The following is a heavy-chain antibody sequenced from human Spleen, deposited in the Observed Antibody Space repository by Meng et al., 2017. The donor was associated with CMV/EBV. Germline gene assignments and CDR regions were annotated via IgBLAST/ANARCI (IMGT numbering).Heavy chain of an antibody. CDR1: GFTFSNYA. CDR2: INHSGST. J-gene: IGHJ5*02. D-gene: IGHD3-3*01. CDR3: ASTKISIFGVVTFETASYNWFDP. Sequence: SQTLSLTCAASGFTFSNYAINWVRQAPGKGLEWIGEINHSGSTNYNPSLKSRVTISVDTSKNQFSLRLRSVTAADTAVYYCASTKISIFGVVTFETASYNWFDPWGQGTLVTVSS. V-gene: IGHV4-34*01.